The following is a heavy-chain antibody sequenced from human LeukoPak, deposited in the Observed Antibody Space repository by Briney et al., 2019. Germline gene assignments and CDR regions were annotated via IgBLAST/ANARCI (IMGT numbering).Heavy chain of an antibody. D-gene: IGHD2-2*01. CDR1: GYTFTGYY. J-gene: IGHJ4*02. V-gene: IGHV1-2*02. CDR3: ARDVGEYCSSTSCYASDY. CDR2: INPNSGGT. Sequence: ASVKVSCKASGYTFTGYYIHWVRQAPGQGLEWMGWINPNSGGTNYAQKFQGRVTMTRDTSISTAYMELSRLRSDDTAVYYCARDVGEYCSSTSCYASDYWGQGTLVTVSS.